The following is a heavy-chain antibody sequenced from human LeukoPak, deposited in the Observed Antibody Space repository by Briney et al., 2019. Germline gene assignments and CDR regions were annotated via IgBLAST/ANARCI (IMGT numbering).Heavy chain of an antibody. CDR2: IYSGGNT. Sequence: GGSLRLSCAASGFSVSSNYMSWVRQAVGKGLEWVSIIYSGGNTYYADSVKGRFTISRDNSKNTLYLQMNSLRAEDTAVYYCARVIVATNAFDAFDIWGQGTMVTVSS. J-gene: IGHJ3*02. CDR1: GFSVSSNY. V-gene: IGHV3-53*05. CDR3: ARVIVATNAFDAFDI. D-gene: IGHD5-12*01.